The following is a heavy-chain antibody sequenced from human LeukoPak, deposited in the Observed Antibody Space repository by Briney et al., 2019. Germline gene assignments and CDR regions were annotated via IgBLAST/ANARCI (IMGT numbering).Heavy chain of an antibody. CDR2: ISGSGDST. V-gene: IGHV3-23*01. J-gene: IGHJ4*02. CDR3: AKDSYSNTWLYYFDY. D-gene: IGHD6-13*01. Sequence: GGSLRLSCAASGLTLKSYVMSWVRQAPGKGLEWVSAISGSGDSTYYADSVEGRFTISRDNSKNTLYLQMNSLRAEDTAVYYCAKDSYSNTWLYYFDYWGQGTLVTVSS. CDR1: GLTLKSYV.